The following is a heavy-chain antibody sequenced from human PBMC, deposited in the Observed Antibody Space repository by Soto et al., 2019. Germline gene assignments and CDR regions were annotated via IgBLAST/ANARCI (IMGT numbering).Heavy chain of an antibody. CDR2: ISWNSGSI. CDR3: AKENIAAAIDY. Sequence: GGSLRLSCAASGFTFDDYAMHWVRQAPGKGLEWVSGISWNSGSIGYADSVKGRFTISRDNAKNSLYLQMNSLRAEDTALYYCAKENIAAAIDYWGQGTLVTVSS. CDR1: GFTFDDYA. J-gene: IGHJ4*02. D-gene: IGHD6-13*01. V-gene: IGHV3-9*01.